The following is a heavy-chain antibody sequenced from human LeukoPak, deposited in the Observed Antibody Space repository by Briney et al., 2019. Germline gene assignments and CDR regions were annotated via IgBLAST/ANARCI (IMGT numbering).Heavy chain of an antibody. CDR1: GFTFSDYE. J-gene: IGHJ4*01. CDR2: ISYSGNTI. V-gene: IGHV3-48*03. CDR3: AGQGAGRRGFFAFDY. D-gene: IGHD3-22*01. Sequence: GGSLRLSCSASGFTFSDYEMNWVRQAPGKGLEWVAFISYSGNTIQYADSVKGRFTISRDNAKKSLYLQMNSLRAEDTAVYYCAGQGAGRRGFFAFDYWGHGTLVTVSS.